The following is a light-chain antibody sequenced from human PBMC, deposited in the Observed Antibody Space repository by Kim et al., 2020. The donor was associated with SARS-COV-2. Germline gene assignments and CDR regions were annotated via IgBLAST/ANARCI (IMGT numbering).Light chain of an antibody. CDR2: NVS. J-gene: IGKJ1*01. CDR1: QSLVYYDVNTF. V-gene: IGKV2-30*01. CDR3: VQGTHWPRT. Sequence: DVVMTQSPLSLPVTLGQPASISCKSSQSLVYYDVNTFLIWIQQRPGQAPRRLIYNVSRRESGVPDRFSGSGSGTDFTLTISRVEADDVGIYYCVQGTHWPRTIGQGTRVEIK.